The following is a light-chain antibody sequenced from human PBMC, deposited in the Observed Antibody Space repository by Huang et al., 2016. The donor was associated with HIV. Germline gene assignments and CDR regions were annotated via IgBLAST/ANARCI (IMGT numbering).Light chain of an antibody. V-gene: IGKV1-39*01. CDR3: QQTDNIPRT. Sequence: DIHMTQSPSSLSASVGDRVNIACRASQSIRKFLNWYQQKPGEAPKLLMHSASSLQSGVPSRFSGSGSGTDFTLTITSLQPEDFATYYCQQTDNIPRTFGQGTKVVIK. CDR1: QSIRKF. J-gene: IGKJ1*01. CDR2: SAS.